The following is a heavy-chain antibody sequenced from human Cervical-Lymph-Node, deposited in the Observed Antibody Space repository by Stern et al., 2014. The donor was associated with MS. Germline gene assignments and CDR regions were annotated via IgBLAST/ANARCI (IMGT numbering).Heavy chain of an antibody. CDR1: GGSVGSGGYS. CDR2: IYFTGTA. V-gene: IGHV4-30-2*01. J-gene: IGHJ4*01. Sequence: QLQLQESDSRLVKPSQTLSLTCAVSGGSVGSGGYSWNWIRQPAGKGLEWIGHIYFTGTAYNTPSFQSRVPISVDSPKSQFYLNLSSLAAADTAVYYCARGHCSGGTCYFDSWGQGTLVTVSS. CDR3: ARGHCSGGTCYFDS. D-gene: IGHD2-15*01.